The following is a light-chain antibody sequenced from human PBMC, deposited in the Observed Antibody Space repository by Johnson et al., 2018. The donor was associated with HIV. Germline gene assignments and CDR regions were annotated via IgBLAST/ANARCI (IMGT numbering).Light chain of an antibody. V-gene: IGLV1-51*02. CDR1: SSNIGNNY. CDR2: DND. CDR3: GTRDASLSVNV. J-gene: IGLJ1*01. Sequence: HSVLTQPPSVSAAPGQKVTISCSGSSSNIGNNYVSWFQHLPGAAPKLLIYDNDRRPSGVPDRFSGSKSGTSATLDITGLQSGDEADYYCGTRDASLSVNVFGPGPKVT.